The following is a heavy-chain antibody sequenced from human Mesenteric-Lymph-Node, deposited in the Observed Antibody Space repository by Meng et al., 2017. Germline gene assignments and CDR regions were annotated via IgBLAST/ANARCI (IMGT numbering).Heavy chain of an antibody. V-gene: IGHV2-70*01. CDR3: ARDKAARPYYYYGMDV. J-gene: IGHJ6*02. D-gene: IGHD6-6*01. Sequence: SGPTLVKPTQTLTLTCTFSGFSLSTSGMCVGWIRQPPGKALEWLALIDWDDDKYYSTSLNTRLTISKDTSKNQVVLTMTNMDPVDTATYYCARDKAARPYYYYGMDVWGQGTTVTVSS. CDR1: GFSLSTSGMC. CDR2: IDWDDDK.